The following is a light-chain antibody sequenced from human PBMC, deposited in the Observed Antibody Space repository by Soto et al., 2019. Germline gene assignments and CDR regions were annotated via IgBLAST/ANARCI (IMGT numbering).Light chain of an antibody. J-gene: IGKJ1*01. CDR2: GAS. CDR3: QQLITYPQT. V-gene: IGKV1-39*01. Sequence: DIQMTQSPSSLSASFGDRVTLTCRASRNIDTYLNWYQQKPGTAPKLLMYGASSLHSGVPSRFSGSGSGTDFTLTISSLQPEDFATYYCQQLITYPQTFGQGTKVEIK. CDR1: RNIDTY.